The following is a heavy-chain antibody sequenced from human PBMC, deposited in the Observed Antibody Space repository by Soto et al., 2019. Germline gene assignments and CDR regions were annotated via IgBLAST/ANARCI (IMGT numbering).Heavy chain of an antibody. V-gene: IGHV3-33*01. CDR1: GHTFSDFG. CDR3: ARDPLLIGGPSGRMGGYFDF. Sequence: QVHLVQSGGGVVQPGKSLRLSCEVSGHTFSDFGMHWVRQAPGKGLEWVAVIWYDGTNAYYADSVKGRFSVSRDNSKNTLYLEMNRLSAEDTAVYFCARDPLLIGGPSGRMGGYFDFWGQGDLVTVSS. CDR2: IWYDGTNA. D-gene: IGHD3-10*01. J-gene: IGHJ4*02.